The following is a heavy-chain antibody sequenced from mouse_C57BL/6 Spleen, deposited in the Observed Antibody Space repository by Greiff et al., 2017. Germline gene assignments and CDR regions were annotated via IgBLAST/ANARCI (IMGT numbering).Heavy chain of an antibody. V-gene: IGHV7-1*01. Sequence: EVKLVESGGGLVQSGRSLRLSCATSGFTFSDFYMEWVRQAPGKGLEWIAASRNKANDYTTEYSASVKGRFIVSRDTSQSILYLQMNALRAEDTAIYYCARDPYYYGSVFDYWGQGTTLTVSS. J-gene: IGHJ2*01. CDR2: SRNKANDYTT. CDR1: GFTFSDFY. CDR3: ARDPYYYGSVFDY. D-gene: IGHD1-1*01.